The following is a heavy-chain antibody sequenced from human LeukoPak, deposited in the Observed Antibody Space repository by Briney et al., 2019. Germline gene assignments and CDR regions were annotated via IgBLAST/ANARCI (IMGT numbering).Heavy chain of an antibody. J-gene: IGHJ4*02. CDR2: IYSGGST. CDR3: ARDKGTSYLSSFDY. Sequence: GGPLRLSCAASGFTVSSNYMSWVRQAPGKGLEWVSVIYSGGSTYYADSVKGRFTISRDNSKNTLYLQMNSLRAADTAVYYCARDKGTSYLSSFDYWGQGTLVTVSS. V-gene: IGHV3-66*02. CDR1: GFTVSSNY. D-gene: IGHD6-6*01.